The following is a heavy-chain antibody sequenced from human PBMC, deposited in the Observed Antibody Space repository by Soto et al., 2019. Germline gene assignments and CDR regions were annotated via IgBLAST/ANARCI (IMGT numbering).Heavy chain of an antibody. Sequence: QVQLVQSGAEVKKPGASVKVSCNPSGYAFTSYTMHWVRQAPGQGLEWMGWINADNGDSKYSQKFQGRVTITRDTSASIAYMELSSLISEDTAVYYCARDTGSGLRVAPGIFEYWGQGTLVTVSS. D-gene: IGHD1-26*01. CDR2: INADNGDS. V-gene: IGHV1-3*01. CDR1: GYAFTSYT. CDR3: ARDTGSGLRVAPGIFEY. J-gene: IGHJ4*02.